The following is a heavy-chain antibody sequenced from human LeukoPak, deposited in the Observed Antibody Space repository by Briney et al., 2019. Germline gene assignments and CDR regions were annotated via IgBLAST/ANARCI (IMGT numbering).Heavy chain of an antibody. D-gene: IGHD4-17*01. CDR3: ARMTTVTQPPRD. Sequence: SETLSLTCTVSGGSISSGDYYWSWIRQPPGKGLEWIGFIYYSGSTYYNPSLKSRVTISVDTSKNQFSRKLSSVTAADTAVYYCARMTTVTQPPRDWGQGTLVTVSS. V-gene: IGHV4-30-4*01. CDR2: IYYSGST. J-gene: IGHJ4*02. CDR1: GGSISSGDYY.